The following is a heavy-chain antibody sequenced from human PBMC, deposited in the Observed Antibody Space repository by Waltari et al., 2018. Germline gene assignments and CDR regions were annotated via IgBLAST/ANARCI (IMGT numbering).Heavy chain of an antibody. CDR2: INPNSGGT. CDR1: VYSFTGYY. V-gene: IGHV1-2*06. J-gene: IGHJ3*02. D-gene: IGHD1-26*01. Sequence: QVQLVQAGAEVKKPGAASKVACRASVYSFTGYYMHLVRQAPGQGLEWMGRINPNSGGTNYAQKFQGRVTMTRDTSSSTAYMELSRLRSDDTAVYYCARAGGIVGATNRAFDIWGQGTMVTVSS. CDR3: ARAGGIVGATNRAFDI.